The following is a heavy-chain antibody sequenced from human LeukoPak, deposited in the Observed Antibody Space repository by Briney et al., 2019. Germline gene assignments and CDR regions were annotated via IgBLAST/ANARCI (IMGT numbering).Heavy chain of an antibody. CDR3: AKDLGRYRNNYFDY. V-gene: IGHV3-23*01. CDR1: GFTFNSYA. Sequence: GGSLRLSCAASGFTFNSYAMSCVRQAPEKGLEWVATISGSGGGTYYADSVKGRFTISRDDSKNTLYLQMNSLRAEDTAVYYCAKDLGRYRNNYFDYWGQGTLVTVFS. CDR2: ISGSGGGT. J-gene: IGHJ4*02. D-gene: IGHD1-26*01.